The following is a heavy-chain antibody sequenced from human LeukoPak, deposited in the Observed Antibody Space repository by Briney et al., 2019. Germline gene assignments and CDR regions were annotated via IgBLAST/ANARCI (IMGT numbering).Heavy chain of an antibody. CDR1: GFTFSGSA. J-gene: IGHJ4*02. V-gene: IGHV3-73*01. CDR2: IRSKANSYAT. D-gene: IGHD3-22*01. Sequence: GGSLRLSCAASGFTFSGSAMHWVRQASGKGLEWVGRIRSKANSYATAYAASVKGRFTISRDDSKNTAYLQMNSLKTEDTAVYYCTTLRITMIVAQDYWGQGTLVTVSS. CDR3: TTLRITMIVAQDY.